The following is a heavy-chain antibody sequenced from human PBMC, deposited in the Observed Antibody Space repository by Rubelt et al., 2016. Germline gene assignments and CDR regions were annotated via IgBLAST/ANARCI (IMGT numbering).Heavy chain of an antibody. J-gene: IGHJ6*02. CDR1: GFTFSNYW. CDR3: ARGLMAAPTGYGMDV. V-gene: IGHV3-7*01. D-gene: IGHD2-15*01. Sequence: VQLVESGGGVVQPGRSLRLSCAASGFTFSNYWMSWVRQAPGKGLEWVANIKQDGSQKDCVDSVKGRFTISRDNTKNSLYLKMNRLRAEDTAVYYCARGLMAAPTGYGMDVWGQGTTVTVSS. CDR2: IKQDGSQK.